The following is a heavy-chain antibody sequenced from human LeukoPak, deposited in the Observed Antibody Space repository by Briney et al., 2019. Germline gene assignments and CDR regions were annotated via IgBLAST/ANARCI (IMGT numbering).Heavy chain of an antibody. Sequence: KPGGSLRLSCAASGFTFSTYWMSWVRQAPGKGLEWVANIKQDGSEKNYVDSVKGRFTISRDNSKNTLYLQMNSLRAEDTAVYYCARGPSGYHNTGGQGTLVTVSS. CDR3: ARGPSGYHNT. V-gene: IGHV3-7*01. CDR2: IKQDGSEK. J-gene: IGHJ4*02. D-gene: IGHD5-12*01. CDR1: GFTFSTYW.